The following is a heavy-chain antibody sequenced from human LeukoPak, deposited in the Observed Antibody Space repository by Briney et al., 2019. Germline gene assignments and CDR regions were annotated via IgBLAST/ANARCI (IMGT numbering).Heavy chain of an antibody. V-gene: IGHV4-61*01. J-gene: IGHJ4*02. CDR1: GGSVSSGTYY. Sequence: PSETLSLTCTVSGGSVSSGTYYWTWIRQSPGRGLEWIGYIYTSGGTNYNPSLKSRVTISLDTSKNQFSLKLSSVTATDTAMYYCASAPTACSSSGCYAVDYWGQGTLVTVSS. CDR3: ASAPTACSSSGCYAVDY. CDR2: IYTSGGT. D-gene: IGHD2-2*01.